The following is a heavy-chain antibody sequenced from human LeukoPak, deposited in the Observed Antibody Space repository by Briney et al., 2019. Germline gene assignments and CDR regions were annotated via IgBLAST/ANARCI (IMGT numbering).Heavy chain of an antibody. Sequence: ASVKVSCKASGYTFTGYYMHWVRQAPGQGLEWVGWINPNSGGTNYAQKFQGRVTMTRDTSISTAYMELSRLRSDDTAVYYCARDGTGIAAAGTPGYYMDVWGKGTTVTVSS. J-gene: IGHJ6*03. CDR3: ARDGTGIAAAGTPGYYMDV. V-gene: IGHV1-2*02. CDR2: INPNSGGT. D-gene: IGHD6-13*01. CDR1: GYTFTGYY.